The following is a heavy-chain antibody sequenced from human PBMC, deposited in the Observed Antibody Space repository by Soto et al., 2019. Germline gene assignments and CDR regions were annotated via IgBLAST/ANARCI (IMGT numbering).Heavy chain of an antibody. CDR1: GGTFSSYT. J-gene: IGHJ4*02. V-gene: IGHV1-69*04. D-gene: IGHD3-10*01. Sequence: ASVKVSCKASGGTFSSYTISWVRQAPGQGLEWMGRIIPILGIANYAQKFQGRVTITADKSTSTAYMELSSLRSEDTAVYYCARDRDDYYGSGSYYNSNDYWGQGTLVTVSS. CDR2: IIPILGIA. CDR3: ARDRDDYYGSGSYYNSNDY.